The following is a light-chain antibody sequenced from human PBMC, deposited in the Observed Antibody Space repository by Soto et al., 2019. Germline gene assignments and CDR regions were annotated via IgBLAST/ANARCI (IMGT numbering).Light chain of an antibody. V-gene: IGKV1-33*01. J-gene: IGKJ5*01. Sequence: DIQMTQSPSSLSASVGDRVTIICQASQDITNYLNWYQQKPGKAPNLLIHDSSNLETGVPSRFSGSGTGTYCSFTISSLQSEDIATYYCQQYDTLPLTCGQGTRLEIK. CDR1: QDITNY. CDR3: QQYDTLPLT. CDR2: DSS.